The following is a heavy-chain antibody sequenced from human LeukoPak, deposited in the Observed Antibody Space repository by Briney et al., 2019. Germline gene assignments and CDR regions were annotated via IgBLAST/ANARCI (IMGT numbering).Heavy chain of an antibody. V-gene: IGHV3-7*01. CDR1: GLSLSGYW. J-gene: IGHJ4*02. CDR2: IKYDGSGK. D-gene: IGHD6-13*01. CDR3: ARDIAPAGLFYDY. Sequence: GGSLRLSCVASGLSLSGYWMSWVRQAPGKGLEWVANIKYDGSGKDYVDSVKGRFTISRDNARNSLFLQINSLRVEDTAAYYCARDIAPAGLFYDYWGQGTLVTVSS.